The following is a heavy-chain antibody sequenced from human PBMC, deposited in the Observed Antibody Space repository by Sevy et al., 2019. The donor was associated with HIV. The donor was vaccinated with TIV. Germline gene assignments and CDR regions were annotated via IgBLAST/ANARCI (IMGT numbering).Heavy chain of an antibody. D-gene: IGHD1-26*01. CDR3: ARESGSNWYFDL. CDR1: GFTFSNYG. V-gene: IGHV3-33*01. J-gene: IGHJ2*01. Sequence: GESLKISCAASGFTFSNYGMHWVRQAPGKGLEWVGAIFSDANIKYNVDSVKGRFAISRDNSKNTVYLQMNSVRAEDTAVYSCARESGSNWYFDLWGRGTPVTVSS. CDR2: IFSDANIK.